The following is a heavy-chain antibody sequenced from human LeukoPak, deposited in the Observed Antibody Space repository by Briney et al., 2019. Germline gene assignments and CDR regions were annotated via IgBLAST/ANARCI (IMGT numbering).Heavy chain of an antibody. Sequence: GGSLRLSCAASGFTFSSYSMNWVRQAPGKGLEWLSSISFSSGYIYYADSVKGRFTISRDNAKNSLYLQMNSLRAEDTAVYYCARDADTAVTFDYWGQGTLVTVSS. J-gene: IGHJ4*02. CDR3: ARDADTAVTFDY. D-gene: IGHD5-18*01. CDR1: GFTFSSYS. CDR2: ISFSSGYI. V-gene: IGHV3-21*01.